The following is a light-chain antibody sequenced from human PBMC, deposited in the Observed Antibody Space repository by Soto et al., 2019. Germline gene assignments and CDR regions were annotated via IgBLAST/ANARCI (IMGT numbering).Light chain of an antibody. Sequence: EIVMTQSPATLSVSPGERATLSCRASQSVSSNLAWYQQKPGRAPRLLIYGASTRATDIPARFSGSGSGTEFTLTISSLQSEDFAVYSCQQYNNWPQTFGQGTKVAIK. CDR3: QQYNNWPQT. CDR2: GAS. J-gene: IGKJ1*01. V-gene: IGKV3-15*01. CDR1: QSVSSN.